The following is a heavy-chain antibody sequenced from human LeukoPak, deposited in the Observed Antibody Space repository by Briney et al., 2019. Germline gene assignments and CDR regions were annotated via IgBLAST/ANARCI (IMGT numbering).Heavy chain of an antibody. V-gene: IGHV1-18*01. J-gene: IGHJ5*02. CDR3: ARDIKRSRARWENLGFDP. CDR1: GYTFTSYG. CDR2: ISAYNGNT. D-gene: IGHD1-14*01. Sequence: ASVKVSCKASGYTFTSYGISWVRQAPGQGLEWMGWISAYNGNTNYAQKLQGRVTMTTDTSTSTAYMELRSLRSDDTAVYYCARDIKRSRARWENLGFDPWGQGALVTVSS.